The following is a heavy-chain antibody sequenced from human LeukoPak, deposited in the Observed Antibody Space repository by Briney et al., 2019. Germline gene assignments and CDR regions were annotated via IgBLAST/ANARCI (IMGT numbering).Heavy chain of an antibody. J-gene: IGHJ1*01. CDR2: ISGSGGST. V-gene: IGHV3-23*01. CDR1: GFTFSSYA. D-gene: IGHD5-12*01. Sequence: GGSLRLSCAASGFTFSSYAMSWVRQAPGKGLEWVPAISGSGGSTYYADSVKGRFTISRDNSKNTLYLQMNSLRAEDTAVYYCAKDRSSGWSAEYFQHWGQGTLVTVSS. CDR3: AKDRSSGWSAEYFQH.